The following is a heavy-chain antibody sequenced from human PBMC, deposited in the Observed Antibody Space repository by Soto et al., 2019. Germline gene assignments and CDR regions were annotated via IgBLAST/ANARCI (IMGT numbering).Heavy chain of an antibody. CDR3: AGSNYGFDP. J-gene: IGHJ5*02. D-gene: IGHD4-4*01. CDR2: INHSERT. Sequence: SETLSLTCAVYGGSFSGYYWSWIRQPPGKGLEWIGEINHSERTNYNTSLKSRVTISVDTSKNQFSQKLSSVTAADTAVYYCAGSNYGFDPWGQGTLVTVSS. CDR1: GGSFSGYY. V-gene: IGHV4-34*01.